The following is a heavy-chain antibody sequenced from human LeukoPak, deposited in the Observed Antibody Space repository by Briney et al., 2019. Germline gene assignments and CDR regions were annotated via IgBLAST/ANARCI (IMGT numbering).Heavy chain of an antibody. D-gene: IGHD3-22*01. J-gene: IGHJ3*02. Sequence: GGSLRLSCAASGFTFSSYSMNWVRQAPGKGLEWVSYISSSSSTIYYADSVKGRFTISRDNAKNSLYLQMNSLRAEDTAVYYCARVGYYDSSGYYGDAFDIWGQGTMVTVSS. V-gene: IGHV3-48*01. CDR2: ISSSSSTI. CDR1: GFTFSSYS. CDR3: ARVGYYDSSGYYGDAFDI.